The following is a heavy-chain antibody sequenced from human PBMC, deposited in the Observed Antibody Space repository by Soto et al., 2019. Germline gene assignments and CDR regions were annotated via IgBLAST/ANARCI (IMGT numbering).Heavy chain of an antibody. J-gene: IGHJ3*02. V-gene: IGHV3-15*01. CDR1: GFTFSNAW. Sequence: GGSLRLSCAASGFTFSNAWMSWVRQAPGKGLEWVGRIKSKTDGGTTDYAAPVKGRFTISRDDSKNSLYLQMNSLKTEDPAVYYFTPPTTSRYDYVWGSYRYAFDIWGQGTMVTVSS. CDR3: TPPTTSRYDYVWGSYRYAFDI. CDR2: IKSKTDGGTT. D-gene: IGHD3-16*02.